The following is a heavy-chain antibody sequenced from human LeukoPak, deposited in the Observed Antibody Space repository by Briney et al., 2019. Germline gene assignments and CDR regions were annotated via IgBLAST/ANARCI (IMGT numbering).Heavy chain of an antibody. CDR2: ISAHNGDT. Sequence: GASVRVSCKTSGYPFSRYLISWVRQAPGQGLEWMGWISAHNGDTKCAQRVQDRLTMTTDTSTSTAYMELRSLTPIDTAVYYCTREVLKKHLLDWCQGTLVNLSS. J-gene: IGHJ4*02. CDR3: TREVLKKHLLD. V-gene: IGHV1-18*01. CDR1: GYPFSRYL.